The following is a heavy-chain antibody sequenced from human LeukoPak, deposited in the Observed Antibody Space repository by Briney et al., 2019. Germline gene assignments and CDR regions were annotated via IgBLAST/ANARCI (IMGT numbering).Heavy chain of an antibody. Sequence: ASVKVSCKASGYTFTSYGISWVRQAPGQGLEWMGWISAYNGNTNYAQKLQGRVTMTTDTSTGTAYMELRSLRSDDTAVYYCTRGYCSSTSCYAPPDYWGQGTLVTVSS. CDR3: TRGYCSSTSCYAPPDY. J-gene: IGHJ4*02. V-gene: IGHV1-18*01. D-gene: IGHD2-2*01. CDR1: GYTFTSYG. CDR2: ISAYNGNT.